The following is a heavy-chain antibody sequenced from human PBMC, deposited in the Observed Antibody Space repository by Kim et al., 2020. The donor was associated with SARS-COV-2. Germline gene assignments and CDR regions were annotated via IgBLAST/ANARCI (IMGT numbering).Heavy chain of an antibody. J-gene: IGHJ4*02. CDR3: AREDVKWEQFDY. V-gene: IGHV3-7*03. D-gene: IGHD1-26*01. Sequence: YYVDAVTGRFTISRDNAKNSLYLQMNSLRAEDTAVYYCAREDVKWEQFDYWGQGTLVTVSS.